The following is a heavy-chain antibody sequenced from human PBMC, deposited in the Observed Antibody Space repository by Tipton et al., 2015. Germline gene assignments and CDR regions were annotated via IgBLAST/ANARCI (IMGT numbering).Heavy chain of an antibody. CDR2: IKGDGSIS. J-gene: IGHJ5*02. Sequence: GSLRLSCSASGFTFSLYWMHWVRQVPGKGLAWVSRIKGDGSISDHADSVKGRFTISRDNAANTLYLQMDNLRVEDTGVYHCARSIGWGHDPWGQGTLVTVSS. CDR3: ARSIGWGHDP. D-gene: IGHD3-16*01. CDR1: GFTFSLYW. V-gene: IGHV3-74*01.